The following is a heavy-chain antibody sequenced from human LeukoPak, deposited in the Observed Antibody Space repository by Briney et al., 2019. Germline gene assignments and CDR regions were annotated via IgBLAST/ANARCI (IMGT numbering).Heavy chain of an antibody. CDR3: ARVAVAGTSRHFDY. CDR2: IYYSGST. CDR1: GGSISSYY. Sequence: SETLSLTCTVSGGSISSYYWSWIRQPPGKGLEWLGYIYYSGSTNYNPSLKSRVTISVDTSKNQFSLKLSSVTAADTAVYYCARVAVAGTSRHFDYWGQGTLVTVSS. J-gene: IGHJ4*02. D-gene: IGHD6-19*01. V-gene: IGHV4-59*01.